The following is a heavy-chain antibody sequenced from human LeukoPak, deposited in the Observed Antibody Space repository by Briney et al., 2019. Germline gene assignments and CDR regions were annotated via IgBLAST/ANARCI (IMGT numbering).Heavy chain of an antibody. CDR2: INWNGGST. Sequence: GGSLRLSCAASGFTFDDYGMSWVRQAPGKELEWVSGINWNGGSTGYADSVKGRFTISRDNAKNSLYLQMNSLRAEDTALYYCARDGLWFGELTNYYYYYMDVWGKGTTVTVSS. CDR3: ARDGLWFGELTNYYYYYMDV. V-gene: IGHV3-20*04. J-gene: IGHJ6*03. CDR1: GFTFDDYG. D-gene: IGHD3-10*01.